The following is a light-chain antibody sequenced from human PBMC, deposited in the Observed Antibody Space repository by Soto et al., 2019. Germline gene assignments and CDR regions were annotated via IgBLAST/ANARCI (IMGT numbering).Light chain of an antibody. Sequence: DIQLAQSPSTLSASVGDRITITCRATQSINWLAWYQQKPGKAPKLLNFEASRLESGVPSRFSGSGSGTEFTLTISSLQPDDFGTYYCQHYDTYSPMWTFGQGTKVDVK. CDR3: QHYDTYSPMWT. CDR2: EAS. V-gene: IGKV1-5*03. CDR1: QSINW. J-gene: IGKJ1*01.